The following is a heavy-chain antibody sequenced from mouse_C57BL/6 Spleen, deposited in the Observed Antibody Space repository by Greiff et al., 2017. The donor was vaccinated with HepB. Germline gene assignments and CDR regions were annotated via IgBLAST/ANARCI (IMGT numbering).Heavy chain of an antibody. Sequence: VQLQQSGPELVKPGDSVKISCKASGYSFTGYFMNWVMQSHGKSLEWIGRINPYNGDTFYNHKFKGKATLTVDKSSSTAHMELRSLASEDSAVYYCAREAKLDYWGQGTSVTVSS. CDR2: INPYNGDT. V-gene: IGHV1-20*01. CDR1: GYSFTGYF. CDR3: AREAKLDY. J-gene: IGHJ4*01.